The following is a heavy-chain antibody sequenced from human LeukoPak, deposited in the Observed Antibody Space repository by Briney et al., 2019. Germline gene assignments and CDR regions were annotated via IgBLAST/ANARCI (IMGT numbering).Heavy chain of an antibody. D-gene: IGHD3-22*01. Sequence: SSVKVSCKVSGYTLTELPMHCVRQAPGKGLAGMGGFDSEDGETIDAQMFRGRVTLTEHTSTEAANIELSRLRYEETAVYDCAIGTYYYDSSGYYYAYWGQGTLVTVSS. CDR3: AIGTYYYDSSGYYYAY. CDR2: FDSEDGET. V-gene: IGHV1-24*01. J-gene: IGHJ4*02. CDR1: GYTLTELP.